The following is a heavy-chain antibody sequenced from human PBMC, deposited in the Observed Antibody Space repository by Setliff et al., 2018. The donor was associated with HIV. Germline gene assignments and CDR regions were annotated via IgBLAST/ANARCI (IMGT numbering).Heavy chain of an antibody. CDR1: GGSISRGGYY. CDR2: IYYSGSA. D-gene: IGHD3-3*02. CDR3: ARKDRISISAVVVYYXYYMDF. J-gene: IGHJ6*03. Sequence: SETLSLTCTVSGGSISRGGYYWSWIRQHPEKGLEWIGSIYYSGSAYYNPSLKSRVPISLDTSKNQFSLKLRSVTAADTAVYYCARKDRISISAVVVYYXYYMDFWGKGTTVTVSS. V-gene: IGHV4-31*03.